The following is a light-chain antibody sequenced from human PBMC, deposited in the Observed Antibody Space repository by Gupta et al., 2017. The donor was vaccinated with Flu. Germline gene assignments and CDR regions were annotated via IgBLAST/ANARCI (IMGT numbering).Light chain of an antibody. Sequence: VTITCSGSSSNIGSKAVNWYQQVPGTSQKLLIYGRNQRPSGVPDRFAGSKAGTSDSLAIRGLQSEDEAEYYGAAWDDSLNGQYVFGTGTKVTGL. J-gene: IGLJ1*01. CDR3: AAWDDSLNGQYV. V-gene: IGLV1-44*01. CDR2: GRN. CDR1: SSNIGSKA.